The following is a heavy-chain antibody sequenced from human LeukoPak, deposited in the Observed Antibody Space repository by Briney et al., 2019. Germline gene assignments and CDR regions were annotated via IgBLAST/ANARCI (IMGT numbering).Heavy chain of an antibody. CDR1: GFTFSSYS. D-gene: IGHD3-22*01. Sequence: GGSLRLSCAASGFTFSSYSMNWVRQAPGKGLEWVSAISGSGGSTYYADSVKGRFTISRDNSKNTLYLQMNSLRAEDTAVYYCARDGGLGTTMIPWSYFDYWGQGTLVTVSS. V-gene: IGHV3-23*01. J-gene: IGHJ4*02. CDR2: ISGSGGST. CDR3: ARDGGLGTTMIPWSYFDY.